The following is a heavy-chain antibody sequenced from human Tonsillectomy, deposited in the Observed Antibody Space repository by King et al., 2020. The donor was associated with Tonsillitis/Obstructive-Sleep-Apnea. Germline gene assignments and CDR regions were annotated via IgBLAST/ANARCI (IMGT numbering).Heavy chain of an antibody. CDR3: ARGALLDY. V-gene: IGHV3-48*02. CDR1: VFTYTSYS. J-gene: IGHJ4*02. Sequence: VQLVESGGGLVQPGGSLRLSCAASVFTYTSYSMNWVRQAPGKVLEWVSYISSTSGTIYYADSVKGRFTISRDNAKNSLYLQMNSLRDEDTAVYYCARGALLDYWGQGTLVTVSS. CDR2: ISSTSGTI.